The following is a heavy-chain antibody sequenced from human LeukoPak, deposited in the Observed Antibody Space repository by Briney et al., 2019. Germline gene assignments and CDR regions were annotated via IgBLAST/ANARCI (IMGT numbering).Heavy chain of an antibody. J-gene: IGHJ1*01. CDR3: AKGFNYGSGRYEYYQH. CDR1: GFTFSNYV. Sequence: GGSLRLSSAASGFTFSNYVMSWVRQAPGKGLEWVSTISASGGSTYYADSVKGRFTISRDNSKNTLFLQMNTLRTTAVYYCAKGFNYGSGRYEYYQHWGQGTLVTVYS. D-gene: IGHD3-10*01. V-gene: IGHV3-23*01. CDR2: ISASGGST.